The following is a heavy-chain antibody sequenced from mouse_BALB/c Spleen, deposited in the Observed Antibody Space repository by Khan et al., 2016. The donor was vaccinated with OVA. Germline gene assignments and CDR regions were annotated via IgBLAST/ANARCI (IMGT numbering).Heavy chain of an antibody. Sequence: QVQLKQSGAELARPGASVKMSCKASGYTFTSYTMHWVKQRPGQGLEWIGYINPSSGYTNYNQKFKDKATLTADKSSSTAYMQLSSLTSEDSAVDYCARERAYYRNDGWFAYWGQGTMVTVSA. V-gene: IGHV1-4*01. CDR2: INPSSGYT. J-gene: IGHJ3*01. D-gene: IGHD2-14*01. CDR1: GYTFTSYT. CDR3: ARERAYYRNDGWFAY.